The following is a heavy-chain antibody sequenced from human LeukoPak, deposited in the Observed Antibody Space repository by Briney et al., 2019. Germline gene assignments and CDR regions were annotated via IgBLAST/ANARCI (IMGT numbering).Heavy chain of an antibody. CDR3: ARDAAIVVDLWNAFDI. CDR1: GFTFSSYT. D-gene: IGHD3-22*01. CDR2: IRSSDNYM. J-gene: IGHJ3*02. Sequence: PGGSLRLSCAASGFTFSSYTMHWVRQAPGKGLEWVSSIRSSDNYMHYADAVKGRFTLSRDNAKSSLFLQMNSLRAEDTAVYYCARDAAIVVDLWNAFDIWGQGTMVIVSS. V-gene: IGHV3-21*06.